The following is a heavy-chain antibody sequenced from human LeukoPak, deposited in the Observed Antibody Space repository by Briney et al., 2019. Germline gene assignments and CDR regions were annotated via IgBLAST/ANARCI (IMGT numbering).Heavy chain of an antibody. CDR3: ARGGLGTYPNYYYYFYMDV. CDR2: ISGDNGNT. D-gene: IGHD3-10*01. J-gene: IGHJ6*03. Sequence: ASVKVSCMASGYTFTTYNINWVRQAPGQGLEWMGWISGDNGNTSYAQKLQGRATTTTDTSTSTAYMELRSLKSDDTAVYYCARGGLGTYPNYYYYFYMDVWGKGTTVTISS. V-gene: IGHV1-18*01. CDR1: GYTFTTYN.